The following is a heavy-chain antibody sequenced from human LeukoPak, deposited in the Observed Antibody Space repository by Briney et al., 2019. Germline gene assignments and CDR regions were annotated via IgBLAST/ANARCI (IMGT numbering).Heavy chain of an antibody. CDR3: ARWGGSRFFDF. J-gene: IGHJ4*02. Sequence: SDTLSLTCTLSGGSISGYYWSWIRQPPGKGLEWIGYIYYSGSTNYNPSLKSRVTISVDTSKNQFSLKLSSVTAADTAVYYCARWGGSRFFDFWGQGTLVTVSS. CDR1: GGSISGYY. D-gene: IGHD1-26*01. V-gene: IGHV4-59*07. CDR2: IYYSGST.